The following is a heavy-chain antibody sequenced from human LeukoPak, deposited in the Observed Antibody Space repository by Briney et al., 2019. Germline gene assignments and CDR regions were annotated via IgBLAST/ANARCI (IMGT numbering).Heavy chain of an antibody. J-gene: IGHJ6*03. D-gene: IGHD5-24*01. CDR2: IRGSGSHT. CDR3: AKGGAATMRDGYNYYYYYMEV. CDR1: GINFTSHA. Sequence: GRSLRLSCAAYGINFTSHAMSCVRQAPGKWLEWVSLIRGSGSHTFYGDSVKGRFTISRGNSKDTFYLQMNSLRAEDTAVYYCAKGGAATMRDGYNYYYYYMEVWGRGTTVTVSS. V-gene: IGHV3-23*01.